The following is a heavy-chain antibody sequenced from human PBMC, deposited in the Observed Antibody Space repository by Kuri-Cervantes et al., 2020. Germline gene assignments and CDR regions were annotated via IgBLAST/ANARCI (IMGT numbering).Heavy chain of an antibody. Sequence: ASVKVSCKASGYTFTNYFMHWVRQAPGQGLEWMGIINPNDGYTTYAQKFQGRVTMTTDTSTTTAYMELRTLRSDDTAVYYCARAGGYKAGADYWGQGTLVTVSS. D-gene: IGHD5-24*01. CDR1: GYTFTNYF. CDR3: ARAGGYKAGADY. CDR2: INPNDGYT. V-gene: IGHV1-46*01. J-gene: IGHJ4*02.